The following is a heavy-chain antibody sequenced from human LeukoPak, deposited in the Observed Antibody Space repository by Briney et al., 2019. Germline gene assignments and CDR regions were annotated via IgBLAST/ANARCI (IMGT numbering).Heavy chain of an antibody. CDR1: GFTFSSYA. CDR3: ARGEGDSGGNFVGDY. Sequence: TGGSLRLSCAASGFTFSSYAMHWVRQAPGKGLVWVSRVKSDGSSTSYADSVKGRFTLSRDNAKNSLWLQMNSLRAEDTAVYYCARGEGDSGGNFVGDYWGQGTLVTVSS. CDR2: VKSDGSST. J-gene: IGHJ4*02. V-gene: IGHV3-74*01. D-gene: IGHD4-23*01.